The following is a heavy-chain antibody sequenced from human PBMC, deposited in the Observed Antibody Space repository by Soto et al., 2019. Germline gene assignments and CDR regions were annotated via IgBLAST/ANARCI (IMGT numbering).Heavy chain of an antibody. Sequence: QVQLVQSGAEVKKPGASVKVSCKASGYTFTSYGISWVRQAPGQGLEWVGWISAYNGNTNYAQKLQGRVTMTTDTPTSTAYMELRSLRSDDTAVYYCAREYCSGGSCQYYFDCWGQGNLVTVSS. CDR3: AREYCSGGSCQYYFDC. CDR2: ISAYNGNT. V-gene: IGHV1-18*01. D-gene: IGHD2-15*01. J-gene: IGHJ4*02. CDR1: GYTFTSYG.